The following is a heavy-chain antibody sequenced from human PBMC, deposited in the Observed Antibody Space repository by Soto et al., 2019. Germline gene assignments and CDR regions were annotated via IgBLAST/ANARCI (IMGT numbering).Heavy chain of an antibody. CDR1: GFSFSTYE. J-gene: IGHJ4*02. CDR3: ANGPRPVKSHSEN. Sequence: PGGSLRLSCTGSGFSFSTYEMNWVRQAPGKGLEWVSTINTGGGSTYYADSVKGRFTISRDNSKNTLYLQMNSLRAEDTAVYYCANGPRPVKSHSENWGQGT. CDR2: INTGGGST. V-gene: IGHV3-23*01.